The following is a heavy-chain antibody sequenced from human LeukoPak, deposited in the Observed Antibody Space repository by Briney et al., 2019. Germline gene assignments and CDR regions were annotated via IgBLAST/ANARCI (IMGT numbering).Heavy chain of an antibody. CDR1: GFTFSDYY. Sequence: GGSLRLSCAASGFTFSDYYMSWIRQAPGKGLEWVSVIYSGGSTYYADSVKGRFTISRDNSKNRLYLQMNSLRAEDTAVYYCARGTRFGLRAAGNYFDYWGQGTLVTVSS. D-gene: IGHD5-12*01. J-gene: IGHJ4*02. CDR2: IYSGGST. V-gene: IGHV3-53*01. CDR3: ARGTRFGLRAAGNYFDY.